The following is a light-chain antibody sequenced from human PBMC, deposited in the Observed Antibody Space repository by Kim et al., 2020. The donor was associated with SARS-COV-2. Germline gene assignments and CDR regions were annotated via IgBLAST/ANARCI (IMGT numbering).Light chain of an antibody. CDR3: QQYKNWSPIT. J-gene: IGKJ5*01. CDR1: QSVSTD. Sequence: EVVMTQSPATLSVSPGERATLSCRASQSVSTDLAWYQQKSGQAPRLLIYGASTRATGIPGRISGSGSGTEFTLTISGLQSEDLAVYYCQQYKNWSPITFGQGTRLEIK. CDR2: GAS. V-gene: IGKV3D-15*01.